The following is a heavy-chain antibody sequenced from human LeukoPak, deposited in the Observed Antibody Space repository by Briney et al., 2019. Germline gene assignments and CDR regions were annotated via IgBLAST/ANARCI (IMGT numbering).Heavy chain of an antibody. V-gene: IGHV1-69*06. CDR3: ARGGIQLWHHYYFDY. CDR1: GGTFSSYA. Sequence: ASVKVSCKASGGTFSSYAISWVRQAPGQGLEWMGGIIPIFGTANYAQKFQGRVTITADKSTSTAYMELSSLRSEDTAVYYCARGGIQLWHHYYFDYWGQGTLVTVSS. D-gene: IGHD5-18*01. J-gene: IGHJ4*02. CDR2: IIPIFGTA.